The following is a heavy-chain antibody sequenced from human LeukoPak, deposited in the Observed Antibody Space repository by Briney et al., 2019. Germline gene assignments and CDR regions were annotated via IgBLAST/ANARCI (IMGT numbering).Heavy chain of an antibody. CDR1: GGTFSSYA. CDR2: IIPIFGTA. D-gene: IGHD7-27*01. Sequence: ASVKVSCKASGGTFSSYAISWVRQAPGQGLEWMGGIIPIFGTANYAQKFQGRVTITADESTSTAYMELSSLRSEDTAVYYCARDKTPHDSGVLEYFQHWGQGTLVTVSS. V-gene: IGHV1-69*13. J-gene: IGHJ1*01. CDR3: ARDKTPHDSGVLEYFQH.